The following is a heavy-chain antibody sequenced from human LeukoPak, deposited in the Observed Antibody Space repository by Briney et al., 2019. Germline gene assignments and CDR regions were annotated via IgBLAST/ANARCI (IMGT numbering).Heavy chain of an antibody. CDR1: GFELSSYW. CDR3: AKRSQGTVYYFDY. CDR2: FDAEDTVT. V-gene: IGHV3-74*01. Sequence: GGSLRLSCTVSGFELSSYWMHWVRQSPGKGLVWVSTFDAEDTVTRYADSVKGRFTISRDNSKNTLYLQMNSLRAEDTAVYYCAKRSQGTVYYFDYWGQGTLVTVSS. D-gene: IGHD3/OR15-3a*01. J-gene: IGHJ4*02.